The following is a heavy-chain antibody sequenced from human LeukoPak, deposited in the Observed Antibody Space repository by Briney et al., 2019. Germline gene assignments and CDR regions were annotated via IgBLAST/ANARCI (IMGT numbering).Heavy chain of an antibody. CDR2: ISYDGSNK. CDR1: GFTFSSFT. J-gene: IGHJ4*02. Sequence: GGSLRLSCAASGFTFSSFTMHWVRQAPGKGLEWVALISYDGSNKYYADSVKGRFTISRDNSKNTLYLQMSSLRAEDTAVYYCARVAVAGTAEFDYWGQGTLVIVSS. CDR3: ARVAVAGTAEFDY. D-gene: IGHD6-19*01. V-gene: IGHV3-30*04.